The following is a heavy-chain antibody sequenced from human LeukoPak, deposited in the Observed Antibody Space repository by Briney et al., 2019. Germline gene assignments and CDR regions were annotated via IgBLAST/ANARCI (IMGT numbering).Heavy chain of an antibody. CDR1: GGPISSSSYY. Sequence: SETLSLTCTVSGGPISSSSYYWGWIRQPPGKGLEWIGSIYYSGSTYYNPSLKSRVTISVDTSKNQFSLKLSSVTAADTAVYYCATDCSSTSCDTGYWGQGTLVTVSS. CDR2: IYYSGST. V-gene: IGHV4-39*01. D-gene: IGHD2-2*01. CDR3: ATDCSSTSCDTGY. J-gene: IGHJ4*02.